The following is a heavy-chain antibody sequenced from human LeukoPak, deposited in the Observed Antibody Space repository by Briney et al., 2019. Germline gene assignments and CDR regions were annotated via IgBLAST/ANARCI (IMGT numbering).Heavy chain of an antibody. J-gene: IGHJ3*02. Sequence: SETLSLTCTVSGGSISSYYWSWIRQPPGKGLEWIGYIYYSGSTNYNPSLKSRVTISVDTSKNQFSLKLSSVTAADTAVYYCARVPRVLWAAFDIWGQGTMVTVSS. CDR3: ARVPRVLWAAFDI. CDR1: GGSISSYY. V-gene: IGHV4-59*01. D-gene: IGHD3-10*01. CDR2: IYYSGST.